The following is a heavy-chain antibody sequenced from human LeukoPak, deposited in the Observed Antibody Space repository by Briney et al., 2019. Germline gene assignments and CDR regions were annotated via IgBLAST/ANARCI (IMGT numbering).Heavy chain of an antibody. D-gene: IGHD6-13*01. J-gene: IGHJ6*03. Sequence: SETLSLTCAVYGGSFSGYYWSWIRQPPGKGLEWIGEINHSGSANYNPSLKSRVTISVDTSKNQFSLKLSSVTAADTAVYYCAGRSSWYYYYMDVWGKGTTVTVSS. V-gene: IGHV4-34*01. CDR2: INHSGSA. CDR1: GGSFSGYY. CDR3: AGRSSWYYYYMDV.